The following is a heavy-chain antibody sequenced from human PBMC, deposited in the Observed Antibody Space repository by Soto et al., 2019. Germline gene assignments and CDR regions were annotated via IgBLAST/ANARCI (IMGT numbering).Heavy chain of an antibody. CDR3: AKDYGYSSSWYVVYYYYGMDV. Sequence: PGGSLRLSCAASGLTFSSYGMHWVSQAPGKGLEWVAVISYDGSNKYYADTVEGRFTISRDNSKNTLYLQMNSLRAEDTAVYYCAKDYGYSSSWYVVYYYYGMDVWGQGTTVTVSS. CDR2: ISYDGSNK. V-gene: IGHV3-30*18. J-gene: IGHJ6*02. D-gene: IGHD6-13*01. CDR1: GLTFSSYG.